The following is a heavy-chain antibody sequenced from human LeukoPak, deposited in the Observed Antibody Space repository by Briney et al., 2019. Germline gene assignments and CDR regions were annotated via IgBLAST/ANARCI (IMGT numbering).Heavy chain of an antibody. J-gene: IGHJ6*02. V-gene: IGHV4-31*03. D-gene: IGHD3-3*01. CDR1: GGSISSGGYY. Sequence: SETLSLTCTVSGGSISSGGYYWSWNRQHPGKGLEWIGYIYYSGSTYYNPSLKSRVTISVDTSKNQFSLKLSSVTAADTAVYYCARDRASRITIFYDGMDVWGQGTTVTVSS. CDR3: ARDRASRITIFYDGMDV. CDR2: IYYSGST.